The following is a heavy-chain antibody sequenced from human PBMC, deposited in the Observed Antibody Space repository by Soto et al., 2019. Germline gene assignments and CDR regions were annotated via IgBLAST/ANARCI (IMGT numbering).Heavy chain of an antibody. CDR3: AKDIGSGWYEWYLDL. Sequence: EVQLVESGGGLVQPGRSLRLSCAASGFTFDDYAMHWVRQAPGKGLEWVSGISWNSGSIGYADSVKGRFTISRDNAKNSLYLQMNSLRAEDTALYYCAKDIGSGWYEWYLDLWGRGTLVTVSS. V-gene: IGHV3-9*01. CDR2: ISWNSGSI. J-gene: IGHJ2*01. CDR1: GFTFDDYA. D-gene: IGHD6-19*01.